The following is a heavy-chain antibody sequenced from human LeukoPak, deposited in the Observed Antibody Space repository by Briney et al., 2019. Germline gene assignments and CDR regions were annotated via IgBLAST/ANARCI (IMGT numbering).Heavy chain of an antibody. Sequence: GGSLRLSCAASRFTFSSYAMHWVRQAPGKGLEWVAVISYDGSNEYYADSVKGRFTISRDNSKNTLYLQMSSLRAEDTAVYYCAKEFNRGLPDYWGQGTLVTVPS. D-gene: IGHD2-21*01. CDR3: AKEFNRGLPDY. CDR2: ISYDGSNE. J-gene: IGHJ4*02. CDR1: RFTFSSYA. V-gene: IGHV3-30*04.